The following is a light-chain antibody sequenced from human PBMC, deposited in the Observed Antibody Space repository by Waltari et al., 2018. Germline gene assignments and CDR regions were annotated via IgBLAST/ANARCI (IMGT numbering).Light chain of an antibody. CDR2: GAS. V-gene: IGKV3-20*01. Sequence: EIVLTQSPGTLSLSPGERGTLSCRASQAVSTSYLVWYQQKPGQAPRLLNYGASRRATGIPDRFSGSGAGTDFTLTISRLEPEDVAMYYCQQYGDSMTFGQGTKVEIK. CDR3: QQYGDSMT. J-gene: IGKJ1*01. CDR1: QAVSTSY.